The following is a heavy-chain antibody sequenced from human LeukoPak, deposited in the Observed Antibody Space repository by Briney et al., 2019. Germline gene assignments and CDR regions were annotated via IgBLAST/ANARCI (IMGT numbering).Heavy chain of an antibody. CDR3: ARGPGEEVAARLGYYYMDV. V-gene: IGHV4-34*01. J-gene: IGHJ6*03. D-gene: IGHD6-6*01. CDR1: GGSFSGYY. CDR2: INHSGST. Sequence: PSETLSFTCAVYGGSFSGYYWSWIRQPPGKGLEWIGEINHSGSTNYNPSLKSRVTISVDTSKNQFSLKLSSVTAADTAVYYCARGPGEEVAARLGYYYMDVWGKGTTVTVSS.